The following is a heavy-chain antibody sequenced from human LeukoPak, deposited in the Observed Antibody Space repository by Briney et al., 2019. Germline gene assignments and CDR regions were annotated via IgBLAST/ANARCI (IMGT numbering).Heavy chain of an antibody. J-gene: IGHJ4*02. D-gene: IGHD5-24*01. CDR2: INPNSGGT. CDR3: ARARWLQAADY. CDR1: GYTFTSYG. V-gene: IGHV1-2*02. Sequence: ASVKVSCKASGYTFTSYGISWVRQAPGQGLEWMGWINPNSGGTNYAQKFQGRVTMTRDTSISTAYMELSRLRSDDTAVYYCARARWLQAADYWGQGTLVTVSS.